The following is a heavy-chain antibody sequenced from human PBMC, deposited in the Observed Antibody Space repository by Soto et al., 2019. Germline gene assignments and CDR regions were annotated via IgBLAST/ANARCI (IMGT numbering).Heavy chain of an antibody. D-gene: IGHD6-19*01. J-gene: IGHJ6*02. CDR2: ISGYNGDT. CDR1: GYTFTRYG. V-gene: IGHV1-18*01. CDR3: ARDDIAVAGISTYYYYGMDV. Sequence: VASVKVSCKASGYTFTRYGISWVRQAPGQGLEWMGWISGYNGDTNYAQKFQGRVSMTIDTSTTTAYMELRSLTSEDTAVYYCARDDIAVAGISTYYYYGMDVWGQGTTVTVSS.